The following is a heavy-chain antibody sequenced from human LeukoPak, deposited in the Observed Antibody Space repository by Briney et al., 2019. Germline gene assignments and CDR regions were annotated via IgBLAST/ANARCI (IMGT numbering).Heavy chain of an antibody. CDR1: RYTFRKYW. CDR3: ATKQWLAPPPDS. CDR2: INIDGTVT. D-gene: IGHD6-19*01. Sequence: GGSLRLSCAASRYTFRKYWMLWVRQAPGKGLESVSRINIDGTVTTYADSVKGRFTVSRDNADNTMFLQMNSVKDLDTAVYYCATKQWLAPPPDSWGQGTPVTVSS. J-gene: IGHJ4*02. V-gene: IGHV3-74*01.